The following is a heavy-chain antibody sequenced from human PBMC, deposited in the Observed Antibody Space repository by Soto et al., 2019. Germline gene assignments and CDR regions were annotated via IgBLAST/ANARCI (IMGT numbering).Heavy chain of an antibody. J-gene: IGHJ4*02. CDR3: AILPRGYSYVLEDY. D-gene: IGHD5-18*01. CDR2: IIPIFGTA. CDR1: GGTFSSYA. V-gene: IGHV1-69*12. Sequence: QVQLVQSGAEVKKPGSSVKVSCKASGGTFSSYAISRVRQAPGQGLEWMGGIIPIFGTANYAQKFQGRVTITADESTSTAYMELSSLRSEDTAVYYCAILPRGYSYVLEDYWGQGTLVTVSS.